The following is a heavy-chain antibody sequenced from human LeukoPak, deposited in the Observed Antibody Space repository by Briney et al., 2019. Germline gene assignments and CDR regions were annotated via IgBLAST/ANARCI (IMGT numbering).Heavy chain of an antibody. D-gene: IGHD6-19*01. J-gene: IGHJ3*02. V-gene: IGHV4-39*07. Sequence: SETLSLTCTVSGGSISSSSYFWAWIRQPPGKGLEWIGSIYYSGSTYYNPSLNSRVTISVDTSKNQFSLKLSSVTAADTAVYYCARTAIAVADAFDIWGQGTMVTVSS. CDR3: ARTAIAVADAFDI. CDR2: IYYSGST. CDR1: GGSISSSSYF.